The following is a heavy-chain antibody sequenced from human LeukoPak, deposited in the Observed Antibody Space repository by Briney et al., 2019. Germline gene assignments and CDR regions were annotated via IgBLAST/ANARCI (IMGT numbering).Heavy chain of an antibody. CDR3: AKDSGGYGDSLHFDY. CDR1: GFTFSSYG. Sequence: GRSLRLSCAASGFTFSSYGMHWVRQAPGKGLEWVAVISYDGSNKYYADSAKGRFTISRDNSKNTLYLQINSLRAEDTAVYYCAKDSGGYGDSLHFDYWGQGTLVTVSS. D-gene: IGHD4-17*01. J-gene: IGHJ4*02. CDR2: ISYDGSNK. V-gene: IGHV3-30*18.